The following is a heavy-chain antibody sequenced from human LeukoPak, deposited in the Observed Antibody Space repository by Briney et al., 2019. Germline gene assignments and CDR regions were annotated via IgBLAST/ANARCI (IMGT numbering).Heavy chain of an antibody. CDR3: AHGGLYYLDY. D-gene: IGHD3-10*01. CDR1: GFTFSNFG. CDR2: ISGSGNT. V-gene: IGHV3-23*01. Sequence: GGSLRLSCAASGFTFSNFGMSWVRQAPGKGLEWVSAISGSGNTYYADSVKGRFTISRDISKNTLYLQMNSLRAEDTAVYYCAHGGLYYLDYWGQGTLVTVSS. J-gene: IGHJ4*02.